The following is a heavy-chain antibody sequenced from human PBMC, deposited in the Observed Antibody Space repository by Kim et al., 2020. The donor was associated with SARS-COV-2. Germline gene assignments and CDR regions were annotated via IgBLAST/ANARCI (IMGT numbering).Heavy chain of an antibody. Sequence: GGSLRLSCAASGFTFSDFYMSWIRQAPGKGLEWVSHISSNSRYTNYADSVKGRFTISRDNAKNSLHLQMNSLRAEDTAVYYCATNTMTEGGSIYYFDYWGPGALVSVSS. J-gene: IGHJ4*02. CDR3: ATNTMTEGGSIYYFDY. CDR2: ISSNSRYT. CDR1: GFTFSDFY. D-gene: IGHD3-3*01. V-gene: IGHV3-11*03.